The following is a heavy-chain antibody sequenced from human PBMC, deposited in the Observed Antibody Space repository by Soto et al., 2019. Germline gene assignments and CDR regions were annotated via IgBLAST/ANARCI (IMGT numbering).Heavy chain of an antibody. D-gene: IGHD3-22*01. CDR1: GFTFSSYA. Sequence: PGGSLRLSFAASGFTFSSYAVSWVRQAPGKGPEWISSISCSGSTIYYADSVKVRFTISIDNSKNTLYLQMSSLRAEDTAVYYCAKVFYYYDSSVYYYFDXWGQGTLVTVSX. J-gene: IGHJ4*02. CDR2: ISCSGSTI. V-gene: IGHV3-23*01. CDR3: AKVFYYYDSSVYYYFDX.